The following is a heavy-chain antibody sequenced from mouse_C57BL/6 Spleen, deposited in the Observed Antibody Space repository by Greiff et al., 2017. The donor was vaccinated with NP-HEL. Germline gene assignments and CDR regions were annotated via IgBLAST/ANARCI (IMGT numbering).Heavy chain of an antibody. D-gene: IGHD1-1*01. CDR3: AREGIITTVVATWYFDV. CDR2: INPYNGDT. Sequence: VQLQQSGPELVKPGDSVKISCKASGYSFTGYFMNWVMQSHGKSLEWIGRINPYNGDTFYNQKFKGKATLTVDKSSSTAHMELRSLTSEDSAVYYCAREGIITTVVATWYFDVWGTGTTVTVSS. V-gene: IGHV1-20*01. CDR1: GYSFTGYF. J-gene: IGHJ1*03.